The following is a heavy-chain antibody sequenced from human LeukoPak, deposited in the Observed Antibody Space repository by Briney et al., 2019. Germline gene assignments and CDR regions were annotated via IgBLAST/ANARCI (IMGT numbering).Heavy chain of an antibody. V-gene: IGHV3-21*01. J-gene: IGHJ4*02. CDR3: ARDQYSSGWFDGLFDY. Sequence: GGSLRLSCAASGFTFSSYSMNWVRQAPGKGLEWVSSISSSSSYIYYADSVKGRFTISRDNSKNTLYLQMNSLRAEDTAVYYCARDQYSSGWFDGLFDYWGQGTLVTVSS. CDR2: ISSSSSYI. D-gene: IGHD6-19*01. CDR1: GFTFSSYS.